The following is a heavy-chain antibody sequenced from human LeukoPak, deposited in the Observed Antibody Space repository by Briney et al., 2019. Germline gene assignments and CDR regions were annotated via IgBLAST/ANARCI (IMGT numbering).Heavy chain of an antibody. D-gene: IGHD3-22*01. CDR2: INAGNGNT. CDR3: ARAPYYYDSSGYPPFDY. J-gene: IGHJ4*02. CDR1: GYTFTSYA. V-gene: IGHV1-3*01. Sequence: AASVKVSCKASGYTFTSYAMHWVRQAPGQRLEWMGWINAGNGNTKYSQKFQGRVTITRDTSASTAYMELSSLRSEDTAVYYCARAPYYYDSSGYPPFDYWGQGTLVTVSS.